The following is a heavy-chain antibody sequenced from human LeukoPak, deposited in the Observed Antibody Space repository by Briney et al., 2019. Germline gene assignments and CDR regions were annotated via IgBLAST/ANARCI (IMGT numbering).Heavy chain of an antibody. V-gene: IGHV3-21*01. CDR3: AGAGGNYGGNLGPVDY. D-gene: IGHD4-23*01. CDR2: ISSSSSYI. J-gene: IGHJ4*02. Sequence: GGSLRLSCAASGFTFSSYSMNWVRQAPGKGLEWVSSISSSSSYIYYTNSVKGRFTISSHNAKNSMYLQMNSLRAEETAVYYGAGAGGNYGGNLGPVDYWGRGTLVTVSS. CDR1: GFTFSSYS.